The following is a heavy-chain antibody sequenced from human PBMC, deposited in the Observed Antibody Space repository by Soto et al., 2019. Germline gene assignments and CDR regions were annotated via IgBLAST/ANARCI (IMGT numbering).Heavy chain of an antibody. CDR3: ARVVPAAYECFDY. V-gene: IGHV1-3*01. CDR2: INAVNGNT. CDR1: GYTFTSYA. Sequence: ASVKVSCKASGYTFTSYAMHWVRQAPGQRLEWMGWINAVNGNTKYSQKFQGRVTITRDTSASTAYMELSSLRSEVTAVYYCARVVPAAYECFDYWGEGTQVTVAS. D-gene: IGHD2-2*01. J-gene: IGHJ4*02.